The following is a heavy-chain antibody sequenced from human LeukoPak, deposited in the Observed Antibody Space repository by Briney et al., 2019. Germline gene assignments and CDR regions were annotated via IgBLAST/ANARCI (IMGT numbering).Heavy chain of an antibody. D-gene: IGHD5-24*01. V-gene: IGHV3-7*01. CDR2: IKQDGSEQ. CDR1: GFTFSNYW. Sequence: GGSLRLSCAASGFTFSNYWMSWVRQAPGKGLEWVANIKQDGSEQYYVDSAKGRFTISRDNAASALYLQMDSLRAEDTAVYYCARGGGYFFDYLGQGTLVTVSS. CDR3: ARGGGYFFDY. J-gene: IGHJ4*02.